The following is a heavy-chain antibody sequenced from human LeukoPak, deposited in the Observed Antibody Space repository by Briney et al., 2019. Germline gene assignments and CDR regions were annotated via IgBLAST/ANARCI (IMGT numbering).Heavy chain of an antibody. CDR1: GGTFSAYY. J-gene: IGHJ3*02. D-gene: IGHD3-22*01. CDR2: IDESGNT. V-gene: IGHV4-34*01. CDR3: ARTPHYYDSSGRKIAFDI. Sequence: SETLSLTCAVYGGTFSAYYWTWIRQPPGTGLEWIGDIDESGNTNYNPSLKSRVSISVERSKNQFSLNLTSVTAADKAVYYCARTPHYYDSSGRKIAFDIWGPGTKVTVSS.